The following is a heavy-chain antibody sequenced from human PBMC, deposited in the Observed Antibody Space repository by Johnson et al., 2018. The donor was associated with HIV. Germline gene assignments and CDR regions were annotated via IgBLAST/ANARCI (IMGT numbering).Heavy chain of an antibody. CDR1: GITFSSSG. Sequence: VQLVESGGGLVQPGGSLRLSCAASGITFSSSGMNWVRQAPGKGLEWVSFIRYDGSDKYYADSVKGRFTISRDNSKNTLYLQMNSLRAEDTAVYYCAKDKSGRYYDSSGYSLDDAFDIWGQGTMVTVSS. D-gene: IGHD3-22*01. V-gene: IGHV3-30*02. CDR2: IRYDGSDK. J-gene: IGHJ3*02. CDR3: AKDKSGRYYDSSGYSLDDAFDI.